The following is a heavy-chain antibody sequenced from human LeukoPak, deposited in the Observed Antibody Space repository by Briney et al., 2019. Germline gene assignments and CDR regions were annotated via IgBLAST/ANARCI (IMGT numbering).Heavy chain of an antibody. CDR1: GYTFTVNY. CDR2: INTNSADT. V-gene: IGHV1-2*02. J-gene: IGHJ1*01. D-gene: IGHD6-13*01. CDR3: ARIGISARGTNFHH. Sequence: ASVKVSCKASGYTFTVNYIHWVRQPPGQGLEWMGLINTNSADTNYEQNLQGRVTMTRDTSIRTAYMELSRLRSDDTALYYCARIGISARGTNFHHWGQGTLVTVSS.